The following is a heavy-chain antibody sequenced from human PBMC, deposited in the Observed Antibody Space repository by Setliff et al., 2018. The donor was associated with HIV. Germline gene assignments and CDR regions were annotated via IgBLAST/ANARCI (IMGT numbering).Heavy chain of an antibody. CDR2: IYHSGNT. CDR3: ARRRSMPNNAFDI. D-gene: IGHD2-2*01. J-gene: IGHJ3*02. CDR1: GYSIRSGYY. V-gene: IGHV4-38-2*01. Sequence: KTSETLSLTCAVSGYSIRSGYYWGWIRQPPGKGLEWIGNIYHSGNTFRNPSLKSRVTISVHTSKNQFSLKLSSVTAADTAVYYCARRRSMPNNAFDIWGQGTMVT.